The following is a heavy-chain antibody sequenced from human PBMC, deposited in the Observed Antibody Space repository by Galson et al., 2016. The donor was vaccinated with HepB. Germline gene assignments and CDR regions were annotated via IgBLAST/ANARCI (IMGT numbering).Heavy chain of an antibody. Sequence: LRLSCAASGFNFSNYWMNWVRQAPGKGLEWVSYISGGGESISYADSVKGRFTISRDNAKNSVYLQMNSLRAEDTAVYFCARDETGDYYYGMDVWGQGTTVTVSS. J-gene: IGHJ6*02. CDR1: GFNFSNYW. CDR3: ARDETGDYYYGMDV. CDR2: ISGGGESI. V-gene: IGHV3-11*01.